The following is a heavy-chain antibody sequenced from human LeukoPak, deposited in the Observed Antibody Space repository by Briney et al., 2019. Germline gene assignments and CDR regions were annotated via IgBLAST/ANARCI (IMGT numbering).Heavy chain of an antibody. V-gene: IGHV3-23*01. CDR1: GFSFSTYA. D-gene: IGHD2-15*01. Sequence: GGSLRLSCAASGFSFSTYAVGWVRQAPGKGLEWVSSISGTGDSTYYADAVKGRLTISSDNSNNTLHLQMNSLRAEDNAVYYCVEHAVVIVAANHGIWGQGTLVTVSS. CDR2: ISGTGDST. CDR3: VEHAVVIVAANHGI. J-gene: IGHJ4*02.